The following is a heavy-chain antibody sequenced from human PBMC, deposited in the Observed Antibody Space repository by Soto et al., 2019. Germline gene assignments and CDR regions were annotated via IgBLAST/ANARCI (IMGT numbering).Heavy chain of an antibody. D-gene: IGHD6-6*01. CDR3: AKGGSSSARYFDA. J-gene: IGHJ5*02. CDR1: GCSFNSNG. CDR2: ISYDGRNK. V-gene: IGHV3-30*18. Sequence: QVQVVESGGGVVQPGRSLRLSCAASGCSFNSNGMHWVRQAPGKGLEWVAIISYDGRNKYYADSVKGRFTISRDSPMNTLYLEMSSLRAEDTAVYYCAKGGSSSARYFDAWGQGALVTVFS.